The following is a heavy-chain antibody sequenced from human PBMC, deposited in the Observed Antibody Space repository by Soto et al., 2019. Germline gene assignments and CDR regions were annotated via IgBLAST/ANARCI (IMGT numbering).Heavy chain of an antibody. D-gene: IGHD3-3*01. CDR2: IYYSGST. CDR3: ARVGDLVSTPPINFDY. Sequence: PSETLSLTCTVSGGSISSGDYYWSWIRQPPGKGLEWIGYIYYSGSTYYNPSLKSRVTISVDTSKNQFSLKLSSVTAADTAVYYCARVGDLVSTPPINFDYWGQGTLVTVSS. V-gene: IGHV4-30-4*01. CDR1: GGSISSGDYY. J-gene: IGHJ4*02.